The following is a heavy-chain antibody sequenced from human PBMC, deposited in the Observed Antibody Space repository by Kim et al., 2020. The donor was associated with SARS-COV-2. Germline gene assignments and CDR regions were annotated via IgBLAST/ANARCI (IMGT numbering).Heavy chain of an antibody. CDR2: INQDGSAK. Sequence: GGSLRLSCAASGFTFNNYWMSWVRQAPGEGLECVANINQDGSAKYYVGSVKGRFTVSRDNAENSLYLQMSGLRAEDTAVYYCARDRSGSKDAFDIWGQGTMVTVSS. D-gene: IGHD1-26*01. J-gene: IGHJ3*02. V-gene: IGHV3-7*03. CDR1: GFTFNNYW. CDR3: ARDRSGSKDAFDI.